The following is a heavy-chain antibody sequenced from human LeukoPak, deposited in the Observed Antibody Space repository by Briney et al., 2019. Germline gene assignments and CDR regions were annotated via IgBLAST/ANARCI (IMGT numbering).Heavy chain of an antibody. D-gene: IGHD6-19*01. CDR1: GFTFSDYY. CDR2: ISSSSSYT. J-gene: IGHJ3*02. V-gene: IGHV3-11*06. CDR3: ARGISSGWRAFDI. Sequence: KPGGSLRLSCAASGFTFSDYYMSWIRQAPGMGLEWVSYISSSSSYTNYADSVKGRFTISRDNAMNSLYLQMNSLRAEDTAVYYCARGISSGWRAFDIWGQGTMITVSS.